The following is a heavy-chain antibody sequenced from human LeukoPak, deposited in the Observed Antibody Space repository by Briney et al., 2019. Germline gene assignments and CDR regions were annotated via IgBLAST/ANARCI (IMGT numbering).Heavy chain of an antibody. Sequence: PGGSLRLSCAASGFSFSNYEMNWVRQAPGKGLEWVSHISSSGTTIYYVDSVKGRFTISRDNAKNSLYLQMNSLRAEDTAVYYCARGVSSRDYWGQGTLVTVSS. D-gene: IGHD6-13*01. V-gene: IGHV3-48*03. CDR1: GFSFSNYE. J-gene: IGHJ4*02. CDR3: ARGVSSRDY. CDR2: ISSSGTTI.